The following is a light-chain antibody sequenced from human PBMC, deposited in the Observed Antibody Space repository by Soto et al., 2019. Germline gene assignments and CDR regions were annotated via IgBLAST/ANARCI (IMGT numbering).Light chain of an antibody. CDR2: EVS. CDR1: SSDVGGYNY. V-gene: IGLV2-14*01. Sequence: SVLTQPGSVSGSPGQASTISCTGTSSDVGGYNYVSWYQQHPGKAPKLMIYEVSNRPSGVSNRFSGSKSGNTASLTISGLQAEDEADYYCSSYTSSSPLYVFGTGTKVTVL. CDR3: SSYTSSSPLYV. J-gene: IGLJ1*01.